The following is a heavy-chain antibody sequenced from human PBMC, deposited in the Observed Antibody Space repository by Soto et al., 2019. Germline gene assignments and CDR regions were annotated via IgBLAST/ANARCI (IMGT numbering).Heavy chain of an antibody. V-gene: IGHV1-8*01. CDR1: GYTFTSYD. Sequence: QVQLVQSGAEVKKPGASVKVSCKASGYTFTSYDINWVRQATGQGLEWMGWMNPNSGNTDYAQKFQGRVTMTRNTSISTAYMELSSLRSEDTAVYYCARGSKGSSWDAYWFDPWGQGTLVTVSS. J-gene: IGHJ5*02. CDR3: ARGSKGSSWDAYWFDP. CDR2: MNPNSGNT. D-gene: IGHD6-13*01.